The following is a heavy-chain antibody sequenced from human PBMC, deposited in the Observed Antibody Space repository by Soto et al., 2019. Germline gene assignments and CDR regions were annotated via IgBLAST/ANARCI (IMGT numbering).Heavy chain of an antibody. CDR1: GFAVSSKY. CDR2: IYGGGTT. V-gene: IGHV3-53*01. J-gene: IGHJ4*02. D-gene: IGHD6-19*01. CDR3: VQTTGWPGFDF. Sequence: EVQLVESGGGLIQPGGSLRLSCAASGFAVSSKYMTWVRQAPGKGLEWVSVIYGGGTTYYADSVKGRFTISRDTSKNTLYLQMNNLRAEDTVVYYCVQTTGWPGFDFWGQGTLVTVSS.